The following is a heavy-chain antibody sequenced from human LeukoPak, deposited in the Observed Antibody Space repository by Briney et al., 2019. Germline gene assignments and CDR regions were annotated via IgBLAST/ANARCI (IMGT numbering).Heavy chain of an antibody. CDR1: GFNFSSYW. CDR3: ARGDIVVVVADHDAFDI. D-gene: IGHD2-15*01. V-gene: IGHV3-7*01. J-gene: IGHJ3*02. CDR2: IKQDGSEK. Sequence: PGGSLRLSCAASGFNFSSYWMSWVRQAPGKGLEWVANIKQDGSEKYYVDSVKGRFTISRDNAKNSLYLQMNSLRAEDTAVYYCARGDIVVVVADHDAFDIWGQGTMVTVSS.